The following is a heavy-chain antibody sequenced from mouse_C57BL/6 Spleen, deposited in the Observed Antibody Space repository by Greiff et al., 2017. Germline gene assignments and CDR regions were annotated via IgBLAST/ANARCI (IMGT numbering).Heavy chain of an antibody. Sequence: EVQLVESGGGLVKPGGSLKLSCAASGFTFSDYGMHWVRQAPEKGLEWVAYISSGSSTIYYADTVKGRFTISRDNAKNTLFLQMTSLRSEDTAMYYCARAGSNYGAWFAYWGQGTLVTVSA. CDR2: ISSGSSTI. J-gene: IGHJ3*01. D-gene: IGHD2-5*01. CDR1: GFTFSDYG. CDR3: ARAGSNYGAWFAY. V-gene: IGHV5-17*01.